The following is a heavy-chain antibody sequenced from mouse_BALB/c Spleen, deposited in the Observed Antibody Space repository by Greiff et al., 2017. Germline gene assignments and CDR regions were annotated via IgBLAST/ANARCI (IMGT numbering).Heavy chain of an antibody. CDR1: GFTFSSYT. CDR2: ISNGGGST. Sequence: EVKLQESGGGLVQPGGSLKLSCAASGFTFSSYTMSWVRQTPEKRLEWVAYISNGGGSTYYPDTVKGRFTISRDNAKNTLYLQMSSLKSEDTAMYYCARQVRKGYYFDYWGQGTTLTVSS. J-gene: IGHJ2*01. D-gene: IGHD2-14*01. CDR3: ARQVRKGYYFDY. V-gene: IGHV5-12-2*01.